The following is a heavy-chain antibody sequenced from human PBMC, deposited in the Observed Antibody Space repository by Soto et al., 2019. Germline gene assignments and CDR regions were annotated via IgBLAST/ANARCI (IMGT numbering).Heavy chain of an antibody. Sequence: SETLSLTCAVYGGSFSGYYWSWIRQPPGKGLEWIGEINHSGSTNYNPSLKSRVTISVDTSKNQFSLKLSSVTAADTAVYYCARKYCDILTGYYRGAYFDYWGQGTLVTVSS. CDR2: INHSGST. CDR3: ARKYCDILTGYYRGAYFDY. V-gene: IGHV4-34*01. D-gene: IGHD3-9*01. J-gene: IGHJ4*02. CDR1: GGSFSGYY.